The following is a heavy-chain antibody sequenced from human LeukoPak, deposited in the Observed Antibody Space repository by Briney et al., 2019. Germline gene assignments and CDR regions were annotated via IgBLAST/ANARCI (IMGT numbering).Heavy chain of an antibody. Sequence: GGSLRLSCAASGFTFTTYAMTWVRQAPGKGLEWVSVISGSGGSTHSADSVKGRFTISRDNSKSTLYLQMNSLRAEDTAVYYCVVQAVTFDSWGQGTLVTVSS. D-gene: IGHD4-23*01. J-gene: IGHJ4*02. CDR3: VVQAVTFDS. V-gene: IGHV3-23*01. CDR2: ISGSGGST. CDR1: GFTFTTYA.